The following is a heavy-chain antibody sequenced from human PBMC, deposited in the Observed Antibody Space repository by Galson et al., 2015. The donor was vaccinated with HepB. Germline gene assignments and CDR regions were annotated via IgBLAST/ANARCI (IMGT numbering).Heavy chain of an antibody. D-gene: IGHD2-21*01. CDR1: GFTFSNYA. J-gene: IGHJ4*02. CDR2: ISYDGNKK. V-gene: IGHV3-30*04. CDR3: ARDPSGWGAYVNY. Sequence: SLRLSCAASGFTFSNYAIHWVRQAPGKGLEWVALISYDGNKKNLADSVKGRFTVSRDDSKNTLYLQMSSLRADDTAVYYCARDPSGWGAYVNYWGQGTLVTVSS.